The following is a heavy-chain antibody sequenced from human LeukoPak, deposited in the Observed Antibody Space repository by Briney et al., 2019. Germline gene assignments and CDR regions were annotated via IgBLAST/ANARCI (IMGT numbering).Heavy chain of an antibody. V-gene: IGHV4-59*12. J-gene: IGHJ4*02. D-gene: IGHD3-9*01. CDR2: IFHSGST. CDR1: GGSISSNY. CDR3: AKFPHNYDILTGYYDY. Sequence: SETLSLTCTVSGGSISSNYWNWIRQPPGKGLEWIGYIFHSGSTNYNPSLKSRVTISVDTSKNQFSLKLSSVTAADTAVYYCAKFPHNYDILTGYYDYWGQGTLVTVSS.